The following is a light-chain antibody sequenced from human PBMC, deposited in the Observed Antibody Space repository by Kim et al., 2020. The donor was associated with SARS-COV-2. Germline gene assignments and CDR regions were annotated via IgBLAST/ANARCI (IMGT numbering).Light chain of an antibody. J-gene: IGLJ1*01. Sequence: SSELTQDPAVSVALGQTVRITCQGDSLRSYYASWYQQKPGQAPVLVIYGKNNQPSGIPDRFSGSSSGNTASLTITGAQAEDEADYYCNCRDSSGYFFGTGTKLTVL. V-gene: IGLV3-19*01. CDR1: SLRSYY. CDR3: NCRDSSGYF. CDR2: GKN.